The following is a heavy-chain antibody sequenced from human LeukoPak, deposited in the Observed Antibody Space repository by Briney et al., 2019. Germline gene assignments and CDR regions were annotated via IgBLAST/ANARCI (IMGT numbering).Heavy chain of an antibody. CDR3: VRTTVAGSDYNGMDV. CDR2: IFTTGST. Sequence: PSQTLSLTCTVSGGPFSTGSYYWSWIREPAGKGLEWIGRIFTTGSTNYNPSLKSRVTISVDTSKNQFSLKLSSVTAADTAVYYCVRTTVAGSDYNGMDVWGQGTTVTVSS. J-gene: IGHJ6*02. CDR1: GGPFSTGSYY. V-gene: IGHV4-61*02. D-gene: IGHD6-19*01.